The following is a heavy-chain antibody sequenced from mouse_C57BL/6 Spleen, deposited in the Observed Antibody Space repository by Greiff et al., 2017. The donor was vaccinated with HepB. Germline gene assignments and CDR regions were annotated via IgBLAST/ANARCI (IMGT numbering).Heavy chain of an antibody. J-gene: IGHJ2*01. D-gene: IGHD2-3*01. Sequence: QVQLQQPGAELVKPGASVKLSCKASGYTFTSYWMHWVKQRPGQGLEWIGMIHPNSGSTNYNEKFKSKATLTVDKSSSTAYMQLSSLTSEDSAVYYCARSDGYQGYFDYWGQGTTLTVSS. V-gene: IGHV1-64*01. CDR3: ARSDGYQGYFDY. CDR2: IHPNSGST. CDR1: GYTFTSYW.